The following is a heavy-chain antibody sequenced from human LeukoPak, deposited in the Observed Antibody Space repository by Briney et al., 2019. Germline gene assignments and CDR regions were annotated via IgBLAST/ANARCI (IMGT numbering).Heavy chain of an antibody. Sequence: ASVNVSCKSSGGTFSSYAISWVRQAPGQGLEWMGGIIPIFGTANSAQKFQGRVTITADESTSTAYMELSSLRSEDTAVYYCASNAGITMVRGVIITKGAFDIWGQGTMVTVSS. CDR3: ASNAGITMVRGVIITKGAFDI. CDR2: IIPIFGTA. V-gene: IGHV1-69*13. CDR1: GGTFSSYA. D-gene: IGHD3-10*01. J-gene: IGHJ3*02.